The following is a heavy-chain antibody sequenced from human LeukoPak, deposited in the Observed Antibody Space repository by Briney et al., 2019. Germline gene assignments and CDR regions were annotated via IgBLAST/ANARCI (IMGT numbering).Heavy chain of an antibody. Sequence: ASVKVSCKASGYTFTSYGISWVRQAPGQGLEWMGWISAYNGNTNYAQKLQGRVTMTTDTSTSTAYMELGSLRSDDTAVYYCARTIRGYSYGSPVDYWGQGTLVTVSS. CDR1: GYTFTSYG. CDR3: ARTIRGYSYGSPVDY. J-gene: IGHJ4*02. D-gene: IGHD5-18*01. CDR2: ISAYNGNT. V-gene: IGHV1-18*04.